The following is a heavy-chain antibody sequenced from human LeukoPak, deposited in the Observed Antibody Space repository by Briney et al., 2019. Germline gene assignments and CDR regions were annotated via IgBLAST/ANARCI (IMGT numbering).Heavy chain of an antibody. D-gene: IGHD6-19*01. Sequence: ASVKVSCKASGYTFTSYGISWVRQAPGQGLEWMGWISAYNGNTNYAQKLQGRVTMTTDTSTSTAYMELRSLRSDDTAVYYCARERSSGSPRYYYGMDVWGQGTTVTVSS. CDR1: GYTFTSYG. J-gene: IGHJ6*02. CDR2: ISAYNGNT. V-gene: IGHV1-18*01. CDR3: ARERSSGSPRYYYGMDV.